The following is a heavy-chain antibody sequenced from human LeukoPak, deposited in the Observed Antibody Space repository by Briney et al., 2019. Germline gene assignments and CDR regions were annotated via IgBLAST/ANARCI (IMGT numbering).Heavy chain of an antibody. Sequence: SETLSLTCTVSGGSVSGYFWSWIRQAAGKGLEWIGRIYPSGSTNYNPSLKSRVTMSVDTSKNQFSLRLNSVTAADTAVYYCARMTSASRLFYYYMDVWGKGTTVTVSS. CDR3: ARMTSASRLFYYYMDV. CDR2: IYPSGST. D-gene: IGHD2-2*01. J-gene: IGHJ6*03. V-gene: IGHV4-4*07. CDR1: GGSVSGYF.